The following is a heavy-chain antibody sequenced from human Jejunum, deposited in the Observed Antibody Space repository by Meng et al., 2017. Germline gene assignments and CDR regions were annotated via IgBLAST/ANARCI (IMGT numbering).Heavy chain of an antibody. V-gene: IGHV3-74*01. Sequence: EVQLVESGGGLGQPGGSLRGSCAASGFTFSTYWMHGVRQAPGKGLVWVSYIDNDGSRTGYADSVKGRFTISRDNAKNTLYLQMNSLRAEDTAVYYCAKDPGQRKGFDPWGQGSLVTVSS. CDR3: AKDPGQRKGFDP. D-gene: IGHD1-1*01. CDR1: GFTFSTYW. CDR2: IDNDGSRT. J-gene: IGHJ5*02.